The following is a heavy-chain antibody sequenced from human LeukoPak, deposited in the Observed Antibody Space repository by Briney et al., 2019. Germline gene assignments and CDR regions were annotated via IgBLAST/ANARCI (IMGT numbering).Heavy chain of an antibody. Sequence: HSQTLSLTCAISGDSVSSNSAAWNWIRQSPSRGLEWLGRTYYRSKWYNDYAVSVKSRITINPDTSKNQFSLQLNSVTPEDTAVYYCARAGHIQYDYGDYYYFDYWGQGTLVTVSS. CDR3: ARAGHIQYDYGDYYYFDY. D-gene: IGHD4-17*01. CDR1: GDSVSSNSAA. V-gene: IGHV6-1*01. J-gene: IGHJ4*02. CDR2: TYYRSKWYN.